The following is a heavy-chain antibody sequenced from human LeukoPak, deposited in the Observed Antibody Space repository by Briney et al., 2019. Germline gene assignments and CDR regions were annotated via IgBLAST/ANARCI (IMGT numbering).Heavy chain of an antibody. CDR2: IYSGGNT. CDR1: GFTVSSNY. D-gene: IGHD6-13*01. J-gene: IGHJ4*02. Sequence: PGGSLRLSCAASGFTVSSNYMSWVRQAPGKGLEWVSVIYSGGNTYYADSVKGRFTISRDNSKNTLFLQMNSLRAEDTAVYYCVRPYSSSWSIDYWGQGTLVTVSS. V-gene: IGHV3-53*01. CDR3: VRPYSSSWSIDY.